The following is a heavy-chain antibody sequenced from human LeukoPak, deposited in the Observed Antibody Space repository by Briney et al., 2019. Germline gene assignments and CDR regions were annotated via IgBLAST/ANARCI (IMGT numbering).Heavy chain of an antibody. J-gene: IGHJ5*02. D-gene: IGHD3-22*01. CDR3: ARDNYYDSSGKGCNWFDP. CDR1: GGSISSYY. Sequence: SETLSLTCTVSGGSISSYYGSWIRQPAGKGLEWIGRIYTSGSTNYNPSLKSRVTMSVDTSKNQFSLKLSSVTAADTAVYYCARDNYYDSSGKGCNWFDPWGQGTLVTVSS. CDR2: IYTSGST. V-gene: IGHV4-4*07.